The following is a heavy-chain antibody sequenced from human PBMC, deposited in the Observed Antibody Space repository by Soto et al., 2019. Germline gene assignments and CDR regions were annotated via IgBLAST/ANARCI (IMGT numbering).Heavy chain of an antibody. J-gene: IGHJ3*02. CDR2: IYHTGTS. Sequence: QVRLQESGPGLVKPSGTLSLTCAVSGGSISSTNWWNWVRQSPGKGLEWIGEIYHTGTSNYNPSLKSRVTISVDKSRNQFSLTLSSLTAADTAVYFCASSVGSRLGYAFDIWGQGTVVTVSS. D-gene: IGHD4-17*01. V-gene: IGHV4-4*02. CDR1: GGSISSTNW. CDR3: ASSVGSRLGYAFDI.